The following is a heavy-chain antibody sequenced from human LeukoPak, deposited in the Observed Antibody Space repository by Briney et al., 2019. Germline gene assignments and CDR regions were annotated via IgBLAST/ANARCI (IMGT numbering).Heavy chain of an antibody. CDR2: IYYSGST. V-gene: IGHV4-59*08. J-gene: IGHJ4*02. Sequence: SETLSLTCTVSGGSISSYYWSWIRQPPWKGLEWIGYIYYSGSTNYNPSLKSRVTISVDTSKNQFSLKLSSVTAADTAVYYCARHARLYSSSWYFDYWGQGTLVTVSS. D-gene: IGHD6-13*01. CDR3: ARHARLYSSSWYFDY. CDR1: GGSISSYY.